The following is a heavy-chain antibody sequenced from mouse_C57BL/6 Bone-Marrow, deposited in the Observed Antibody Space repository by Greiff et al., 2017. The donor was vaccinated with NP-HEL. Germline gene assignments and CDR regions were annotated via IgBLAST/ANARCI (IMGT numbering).Heavy chain of an antibody. D-gene: IGHD1-1*01. Sequence: VQLQQSGPELVRPGASVKISCKASGYTFTSHWMQWVRQRPGQGLEWIGEFFPGRGSTYYNEKFKGKATFTVDTSSRTAYMQLSSLTSEDSAVDFCARSRGSNYDAMDYWGQGTSVTVSS. V-gene: IGHV1-56*01. CDR2: FFPGRGST. CDR3: ARSRGSNYDAMDY. J-gene: IGHJ4*01. CDR1: GYTFTSHW.